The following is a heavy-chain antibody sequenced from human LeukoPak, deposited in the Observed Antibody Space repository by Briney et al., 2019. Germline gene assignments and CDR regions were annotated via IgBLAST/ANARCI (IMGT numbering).Heavy chain of an antibody. CDR2: ISSSGSTI. Sequence: GGSLRLSCAASGFTFSSYEMNWVRQAPGKGLEWVSHISSSGSTIYYADSVKGRFTISRDNAKNSLYLQMNSLRAEDTAVYYCARDTRGYYRLGGWGQGTLVTVSS. CDR3: ARDTRGYYRLGG. CDR1: GFTFSSYE. V-gene: IGHV3-48*03. J-gene: IGHJ4*02. D-gene: IGHD3-22*01.